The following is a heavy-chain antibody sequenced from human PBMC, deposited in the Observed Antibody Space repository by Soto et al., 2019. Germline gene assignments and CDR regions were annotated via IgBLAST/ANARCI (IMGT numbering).Heavy chain of an antibody. D-gene: IGHD3-22*01. V-gene: IGHV3-66*01. J-gene: IGHJ5*02. CDR1: GFTVSSNY. CDR2: IYSGGTT. CDR3: ARNGDSSDYRGWFDL. Sequence: EVELVESRGGLVQPGGSLRLSCAASGFTVSSNYMSWVRQAPGKGLEWVSVIYSGGTTYYADSVKGRFTISRDNSKNTLYLQMNSLRAEDTTVYYCARNGDSSDYRGWFDLWGQGTLVTVSS.